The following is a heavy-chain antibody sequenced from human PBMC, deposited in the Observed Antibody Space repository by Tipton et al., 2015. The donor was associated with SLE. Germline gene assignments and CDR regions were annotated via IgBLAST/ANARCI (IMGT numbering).Heavy chain of an antibody. CDR2: IYYSGST. J-gene: IGHJ6*02. CDR3: ARDRAVAGRYYYYGMDV. Sequence: LRLSCTVSGGSISSYYWSWIRQPPGKGLEWIGYIYYSGSTNYNPSLKSRVTISVDTSKNQFSLKLSSVTAADTAVYYCARDRAVAGRYYYYGMDVWGQGATVTVSS. D-gene: IGHD6-19*01. V-gene: IGHV4-59*12. CDR1: GGSISSYY.